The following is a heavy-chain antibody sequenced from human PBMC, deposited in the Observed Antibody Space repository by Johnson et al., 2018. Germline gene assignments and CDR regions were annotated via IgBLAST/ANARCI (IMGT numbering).Heavy chain of an antibody. Sequence: QVQLVESGGGVVQPGRSLRLSCAASGFTFSSKAMHWVRQAPGKGLEWVAVISYDGSNKYSAESMTVRFIISRDNSKNTLNLQMNSLMSEDTAVYYLARDTSSDYSYYYYMDVWGKGTTVTVPS. CDR2: ISYDGSNK. CDR3: ARDTSSDYSYYYYMDV. J-gene: IGHJ6*03. CDR1: GFTFSSKA. V-gene: IGHV3-30-3*01. D-gene: IGHD1-26*01.